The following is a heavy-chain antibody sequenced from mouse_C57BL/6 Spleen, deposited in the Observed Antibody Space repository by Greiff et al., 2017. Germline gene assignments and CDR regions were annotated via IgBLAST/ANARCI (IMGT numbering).Heavy chain of an antibody. D-gene: IGHD1-1*01. Sequence: VQLKQSGAELVKPGASVKLSCTASGFNIKDYYMHWVKQRTEQGLEWIGRIDPEDGETKYAPKFQGKATITADTSSNTAYLQLSILTSEDTAVYYCARSYYYVSSYSVLDYWGQGTTLTVSS. CDR3: ARSYYYVSSYSVLDY. CDR2: IDPEDGET. J-gene: IGHJ2*01. V-gene: IGHV14-2*01. CDR1: GFNIKDYY.